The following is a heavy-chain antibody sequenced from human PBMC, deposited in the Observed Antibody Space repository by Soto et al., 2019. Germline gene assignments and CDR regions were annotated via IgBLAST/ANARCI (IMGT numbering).Heavy chain of an antibody. CDR2: ISGSGGST. CDR3: AKDRSAPARGFFGP. D-gene: IGHD6-6*01. Sequence: PGGPLRLSCAASGFTFSSYAMSWVSKDQGKGLEWVSAISGSGGSTSYADSVKGRFTISRDNSKNTLYLQMNSLRAEDTAVYYCAKDRSAPARGFFGPWGQGTLVTVSS. J-gene: IGHJ5*02. V-gene: IGHV3-23*01. CDR1: GFTFSSYA.